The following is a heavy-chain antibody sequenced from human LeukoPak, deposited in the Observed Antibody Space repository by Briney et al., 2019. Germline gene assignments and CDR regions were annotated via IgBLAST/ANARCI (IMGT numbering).Heavy chain of an antibody. D-gene: IGHD3-22*01. CDR2: INSDGNSI. CDR1: GFSFSSYW. CDR3: ARGSRYYYDNSGYYYFDY. V-gene: IGHV3-74*01. J-gene: IGHJ4*02. Sequence: GGSLRLSCAASGFSFSSYWMHWVRQAPGKGLVWVSRINSDGNSISYADSVKGRFTISRDNAKNTLYLQMNSLRAEDTAVYYCARGSRYYYDNSGYYYFDYWGQGTLVTVSS.